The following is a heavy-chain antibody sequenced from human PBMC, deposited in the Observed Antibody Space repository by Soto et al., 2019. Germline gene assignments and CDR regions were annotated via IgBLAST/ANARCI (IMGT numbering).Heavy chain of an antibody. V-gene: IGHV4-59*08. J-gene: IGHJ6*03. D-gene: IGHD5-12*01. CDR3: PRLGRRVDIVATIKAYYYYYMDV. CDR1: GGSVSSYY. Sequence: PSETLSLTCTVSGGSVSSYYWSWIRQPPGKGLKWIGYIYYSGSTNYNPSLKSRVTISVDTSKNQFSLKLGYVTAADTAVYYWPRLGRRVDIVATIKAYYYYYMDVWGKGTTVTVSS. CDR2: IYYSGST.